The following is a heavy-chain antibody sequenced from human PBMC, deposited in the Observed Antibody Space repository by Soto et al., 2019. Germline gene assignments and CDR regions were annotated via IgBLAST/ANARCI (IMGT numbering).Heavy chain of an antibody. CDR1: GFTFSTHW. CDR3: VCGGNFFVY. Sequence: EVQLVESGGGLVQPGGSLRLSCAASGFTFSTHWMTWVRQPPGKGLEWVANINQDGSERYYVDSVRGRFTISRDNAMNSLYLQMNSLRAEDTAVYYCVCGGNFFVYWGQGTLVTVSP. D-gene: IGHD3-16*01. CDR2: INQDGSER. J-gene: IGHJ4*02. V-gene: IGHV3-7*01.